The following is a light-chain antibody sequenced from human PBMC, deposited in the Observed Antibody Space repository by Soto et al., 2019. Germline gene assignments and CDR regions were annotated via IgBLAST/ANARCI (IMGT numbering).Light chain of an antibody. Sequence: EIVMTQSPASLSVSPGERVTLSCRAGQGVTTYLAWYQQKPGQAPRLLIHGASTRATGIPDRFSGGGTGTDFNLNISRVEPEDFAMYYCQQYGRSKRWTFGQGTKVDIK. CDR1: QGVTTY. CDR2: GAS. CDR3: QQYGRSKRWT. J-gene: IGKJ1*01. V-gene: IGKV3-20*01.